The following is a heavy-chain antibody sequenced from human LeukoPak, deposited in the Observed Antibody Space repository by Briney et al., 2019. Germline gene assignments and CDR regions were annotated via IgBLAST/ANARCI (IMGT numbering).Heavy chain of an antibody. CDR2: ISAYNDNT. V-gene: IGHV1-18*01. D-gene: IGHD6-13*01. CDR3: ARVHSSWHYYYYYYMDV. CDR1: GYTFTSYG. J-gene: IGHJ6*03. Sequence: ASVKVSCKASGYTFTSYGISWVRQAPGQGLEWMGWISAYNDNTNYAQKLQGRVTMTTDTSTSTAYMELRSLRSDDTAVYYCARVHSSWHYYYYYYMDVWGKGTTVTVSS.